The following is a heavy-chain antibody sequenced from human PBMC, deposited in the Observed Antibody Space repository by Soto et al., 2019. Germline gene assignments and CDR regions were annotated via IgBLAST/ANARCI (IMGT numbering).Heavy chain of an antibody. D-gene: IGHD3-3*01. Sequence: SETLSLTCAVSGGSFSIYYWSWLRQPPGKGLEWIGEINHRGSTNYNPSLKSRVTISVDTSKNQFSLKLSSVTAADTAVYYCARVEDSVFYTMDVWGQGTTVT. CDR1: GGSFSIYY. CDR3: ARVEDSVFYTMDV. CDR2: INHRGST. V-gene: IGHV4-34*01. J-gene: IGHJ6*02.